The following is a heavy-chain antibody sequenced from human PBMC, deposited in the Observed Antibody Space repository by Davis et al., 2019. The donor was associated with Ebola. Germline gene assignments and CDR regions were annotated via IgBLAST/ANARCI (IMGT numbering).Heavy chain of an antibody. D-gene: IGHD3-10*01. CDR1: GGTFSSYA. CDR2: IIPIFGTA. Sequence: AASVKVSCKASGGTFSSYAISWVRQAPGQGLEWMGGIIPIFGTANYAQKFRGRVTITADKSTSTAYMELSSLRSEDTAVYYCASRGYGSGSYNWFDPWGQGTLVTVSS. CDR3: ASRGYGSGSYNWFDP. V-gene: IGHV1-69*06. J-gene: IGHJ5*02.